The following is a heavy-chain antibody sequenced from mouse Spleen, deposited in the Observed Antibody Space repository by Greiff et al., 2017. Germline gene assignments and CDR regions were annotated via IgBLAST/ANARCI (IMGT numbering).Heavy chain of an antibody. Sequence: VQLQQSGPELVKPGASVKISCKASGYSFTGYYMNWVKQSPEKSLERIGEINPSTGGTTYNQKFKAKATLTVDKSSSTAYMQLKSLTSEDSAVYYCARKNWAFDYWGQGTTLTVSS. CDR2: INPSTGGT. D-gene: IGHD4-1*01. J-gene: IGHJ2*01. V-gene: IGHV1-42*01. CDR3: ARKNWAFDY. CDR1: GYSFTGYY.